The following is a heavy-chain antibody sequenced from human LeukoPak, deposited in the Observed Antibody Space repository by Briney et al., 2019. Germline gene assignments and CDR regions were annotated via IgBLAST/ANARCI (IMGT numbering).Heavy chain of an antibody. V-gene: IGHV4-4*07. CDR3: VRGRVYGSGNNWFDP. J-gene: IGHJ5*02. CDR2: IYTSRST. D-gene: IGHD3-10*01. CDR1: GGSISSHY. Sequence: SETLSLTCSVSGGSISSHYWSWIRQPAGKGLEWIGHIYTSRSTNYNPSLKSRVTTSVDTSKKQFSLKLTSVTAADTAVYYCVRGRVYGSGNNWFDPWGQGTLVTVSS.